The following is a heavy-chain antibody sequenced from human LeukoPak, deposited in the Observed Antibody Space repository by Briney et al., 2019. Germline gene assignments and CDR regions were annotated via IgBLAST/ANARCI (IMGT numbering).Heavy chain of an antibody. CDR2: ISTSGST. CDR3: ARGKEWFDP. V-gene: IGHV4-4*07. Sequence: PSETLSLTCTVSGGSISSYYWSWIRQPAGTGLEWIGRISTSGSTNYNPSLKTRVTMSVDTSKNQFSLKLSSVTAADTAVYYCARGKEWFDPWGQGTLVTVSS. CDR1: GGSISSYY. J-gene: IGHJ5*02.